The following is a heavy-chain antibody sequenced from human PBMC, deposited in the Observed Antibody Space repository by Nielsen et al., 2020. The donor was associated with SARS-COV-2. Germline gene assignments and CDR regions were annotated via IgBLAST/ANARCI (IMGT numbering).Heavy chain of an antibody. CDR1: TFSNYW. CDR3: ARETSSGYSSDRDAFDD. D-gene: IGHD6-19*01. CDR2: IKQDGTEK. Sequence: GGSLRLSCVASTFSNYWMSWVRQAPGKGLEWVANIKQDGTEKHYVDSVKGRFTISRDNAKNSLYLQMNSLGVEDTAVYYCARETSSGYSSDRDAFDDWGQGTTVIVSS. V-gene: IGHV3-7*01. J-gene: IGHJ3*01.